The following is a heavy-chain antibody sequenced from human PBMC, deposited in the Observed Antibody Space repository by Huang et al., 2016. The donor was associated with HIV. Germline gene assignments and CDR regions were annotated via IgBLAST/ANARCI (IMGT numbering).Heavy chain of an antibody. CDR1: GFSFSHYG. CDR2: IRFDGGNK. J-gene: IGHJ4*02. Sequence: QEQLVESGGGVVQPGGSLRLSCATAGFSFSHYGMNWVRQAPGKGLEWVAFIRFDGGNKHYADSAKGRFTSSRDNSKKMLFLEMNSLRGDDTAFYYCATDLGGYSFDYWGQGALVSVSS. D-gene: IGHD2-21*02. CDR3: ATDLGGYSFDY. V-gene: IGHV3-30*02.